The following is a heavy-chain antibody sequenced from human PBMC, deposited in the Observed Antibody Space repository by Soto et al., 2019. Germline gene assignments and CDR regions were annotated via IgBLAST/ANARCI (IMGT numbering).Heavy chain of an antibody. CDR1: GGSISSYY. D-gene: IGHD1-1*01. J-gene: IGHJ4*02. Sequence: SETLSLTCTVSGGSISSYYWSWIRQPPGKGLEWIGYIYYSGSTNYNPSLKSRVTITRDMSTSTAYMELSSLRSEDTAVYYCAADLRNWPLWGQGTLVTVSS. V-gene: IGHV4-59*12. CDR2: IYYSGST. CDR3: AADLRNWPL.